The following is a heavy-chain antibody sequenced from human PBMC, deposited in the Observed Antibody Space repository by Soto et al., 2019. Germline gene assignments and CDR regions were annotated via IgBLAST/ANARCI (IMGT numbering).Heavy chain of an antibody. Sequence: PGWSLRLSCTSSGFTFVDYAMSWVRQAPGKGLEWVGFIRSKAYGGTTEYAASVKGRFTISRDDSKSIAYLQMNSLKTEDTAVYYCTRVGYGDYDREGYYYYYGMDVWGQGTTVTVSS. D-gene: IGHD4-17*01. CDR3: TRVGYGDYDREGYYYYYGMDV. V-gene: IGHV3-49*04. CDR1: GFTFVDYA. CDR2: IRSKAYGGTT. J-gene: IGHJ6*02.